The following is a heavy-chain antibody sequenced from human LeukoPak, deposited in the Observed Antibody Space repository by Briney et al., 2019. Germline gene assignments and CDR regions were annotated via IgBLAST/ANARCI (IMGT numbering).Heavy chain of an antibody. D-gene: IGHD3-16*02. J-gene: IGHJ4*02. CDR3: ARGDDYVWGSYRPCCMGY. Sequence: GASVKVSCKASGYTFTGYYIHWVRQAPGQGLEWMGWINPNSGGTNYAQKFQGRVTMTRDTSISTAYMELSRLRSDDTAVYYCARGDDYVWGSYRPCCMGYWGQGTLVTVSS. V-gene: IGHV1-2*02. CDR2: INPNSGGT. CDR1: GYTFTGYY.